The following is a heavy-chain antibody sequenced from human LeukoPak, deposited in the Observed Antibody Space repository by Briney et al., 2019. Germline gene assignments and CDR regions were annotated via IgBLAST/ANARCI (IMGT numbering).Heavy chain of an antibody. CDR1: GFTFSSYW. V-gene: IGHV3-74*01. CDR3: AKHWRGTWNSANYFDS. J-gene: IGHJ4*02. CDR2: INTDGSST. Sequence: GGSLRLSCAASGFTFSSYWMHWVRQAPGKGLVWVSRINTDGSSTSYADSVKGRFTISRDNAENTLYLQLNSLRVEDTAVYYCAKHWRGTWNSANYFDSWGQGTLVSVSS. D-gene: IGHD1-7*01.